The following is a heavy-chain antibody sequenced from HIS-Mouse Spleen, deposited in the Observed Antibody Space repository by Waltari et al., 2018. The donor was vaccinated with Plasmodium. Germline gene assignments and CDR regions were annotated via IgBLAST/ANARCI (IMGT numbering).Heavy chain of an antibody. CDR2: INHSGST. J-gene: IGHJ4*02. CDR3: ASSGSGSYYY. CDR1: GGSFSGYF. V-gene: IGHV4-34*01. Sequence: QVQLQQWGAGLLKPSETLSLTCAVYGGSFSGYFWPWIRQPPGKGLEWIGEINHSGSTNYNASLKSRVTISVDTSQNQFSLKQSSVTAADTAVYYCASSGSGSYYYWGQGTLVTVSS. D-gene: IGHD3-10*01.